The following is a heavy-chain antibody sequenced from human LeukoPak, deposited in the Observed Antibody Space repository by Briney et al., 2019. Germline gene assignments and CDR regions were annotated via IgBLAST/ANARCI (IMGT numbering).Heavy chain of an antibody. V-gene: IGHV1-18*01. D-gene: IGHD6-13*01. CDR2: ISAYNGNT. CDR1: GYTFTSYG. Sequence: GASVKVSCKASGYTFTSYGISWVRQAPGQGLEWMGWISAYNGNTNYAQKLQGRVTMTTDTSTSTAYMELRSLRSDDTAVYYCARDLRGRGAAAGTNRFAFDIWGQGTMVTVSS. CDR3: ARDLRGRGAAAGTNRFAFDI. J-gene: IGHJ3*02.